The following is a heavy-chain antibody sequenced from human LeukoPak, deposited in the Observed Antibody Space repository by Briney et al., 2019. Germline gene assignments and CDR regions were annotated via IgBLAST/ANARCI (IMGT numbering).Heavy chain of an antibody. CDR2: IRDSGET. J-gene: IGHJ5*02. V-gene: IGHV3-66*03. CDR1: GITVSNYG. D-gene: IGHD4-17*01. Sequence: GGSLRLSCAVSGITVSNYGMSWVRQAPGKGLEWVSLIRDSGETFYADSVKGRFTISRDNSKNTMYLQMNRLRVEDTAVYFCARDRAVTQDWVEFDPWGQGTLVTVSS. CDR3: ARDRAVTQDWVEFDP.